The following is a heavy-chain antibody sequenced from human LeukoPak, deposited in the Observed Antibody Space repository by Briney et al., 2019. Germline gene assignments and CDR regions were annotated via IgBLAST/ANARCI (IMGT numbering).Heavy chain of an antibody. J-gene: IGHJ5*02. CDR1: GGTFSSYA. D-gene: IGHD6-6*01. V-gene: IGHV1-69*13. Sequence: SVKVPCKASGGTFSSYAISWVRQAPGQGLEWMGGIIPIFGTANYAQKFQGRVTITADESTSTAYMELSSLRSEDTAVYYCARASLDPENWFDPWGQGTLVTVSS. CDR2: IIPIFGTA. CDR3: ARASLDPENWFDP.